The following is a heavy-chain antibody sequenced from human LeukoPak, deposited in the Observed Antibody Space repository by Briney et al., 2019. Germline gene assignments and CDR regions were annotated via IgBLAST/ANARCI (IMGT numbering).Heavy chain of an antibody. CDR2: INHSGST. CDR3: ARDNVDTATLYYFDC. CDR1: GGSFSGYY. Sequence: SETLSLTCAVYGGSFSGYYWSWIRQPPGKGLEWIGEINHSGSTNYNPSLKSRVTISVDTSKNQFSLKLSSVTAADTAVYYCARDNVDTATLYYFDCWGQGTLVTVSS. D-gene: IGHD5-18*01. J-gene: IGHJ4*02. V-gene: IGHV4-34*01.